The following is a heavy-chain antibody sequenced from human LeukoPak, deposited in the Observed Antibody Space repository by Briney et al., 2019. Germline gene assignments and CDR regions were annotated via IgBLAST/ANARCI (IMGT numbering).Heavy chain of an antibody. V-gene: IGHV3-23*01. CDR1: GFTFSSYA. Sequence: GGSLRLSCAASGFTFSSYAMSWVRQAPGKGLEWLSSLYSGGATYYADSVKGRFTISRDNSKNTLYLQMNDLRADDTAVYYCARLEVRGVIGPWGQGSLVTVSS. J-gene: IGHJ5*02. D-gene: IGHD3-10*01. CDR3: ARLEVRGVIGP. CDR2: LYSGGAT.